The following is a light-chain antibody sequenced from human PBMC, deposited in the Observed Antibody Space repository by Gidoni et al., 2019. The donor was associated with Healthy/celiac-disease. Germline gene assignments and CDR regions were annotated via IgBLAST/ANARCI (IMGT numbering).Light chain of an antibody. V-gene: IGKV1-33*01. J-gene: IGKJ4*01. CDR2: DAS. Sequence: DIQMTQSPSSLSASVGDRVTITCQASQDISNYLNWYQQNPGKAPKLLIYDASNLETGVPSRFSGSGSGTDFTFTISSLQPEDIATYYCQQYDNLPSFGGXTKVEIK. CDR3: QQYDNLPS. CDR1: QDISNY.